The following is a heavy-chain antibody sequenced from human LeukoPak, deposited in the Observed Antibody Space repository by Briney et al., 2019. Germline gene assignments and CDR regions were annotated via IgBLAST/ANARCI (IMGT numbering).Heavy chain of an antibody. D-gene: IGHD2-2*01. CDR2: IRYDGSNK. Sequence: SGGSLRLSCAASGFTFSSYGMHWVRQAPGKGLEWVAFIRYDGSNKYYADSVKGRFTISRDNSKNTLYLQMNSLRAEDTAVYYCAKAKVPIVVVPAAMHYWGQGTLVTVSS. CDR3: AKAKVPIVVVPAAMHY. J-gene: IGHJ4*02. V-gene: IGHV3-30*02. CDR1: GFTFSSYG.